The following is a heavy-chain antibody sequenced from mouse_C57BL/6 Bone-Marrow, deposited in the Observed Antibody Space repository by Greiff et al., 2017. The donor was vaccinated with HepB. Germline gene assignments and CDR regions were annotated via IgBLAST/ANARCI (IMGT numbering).Heavy chain of an antibody. CDR3: ASLGTTVAMDY. V-gene: IGHV3-6*01. CDR1: GYSITSGYY. CDR2: ISYDGSN. Sequence: VQLQQSGPGLVKPSQSLSLTCSVTGYSITSGYYWNWIRQFPGNKLEWMGYISYDGSNNYNPSLKNRISITRDTSKNQFFLKLNSVTTEDTATYYCASLGTTVAMDYWGQGTSVTVSS. J-gene: IGHJ4*01. D-gene: IGHD1-1*01.